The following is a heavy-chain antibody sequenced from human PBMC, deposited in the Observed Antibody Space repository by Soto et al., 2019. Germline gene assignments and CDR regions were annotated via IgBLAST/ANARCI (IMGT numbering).Heavy chain of an antibody. CDR2: IFWNSDRI. J-gene: IGHJ4*02. V-gene: IGHV3-9*02. Sequence: EVQLVESGGGLVQPGRSLRLSCAASGFTSTDYAMHWIRQVPGKGLEWVSGIFWNSDRIDYAGSVKGRFTISRDNAKNSLYLQMSSLRPEDSALYYCLKGTSPGGLDHWGQGTLVTVSS. D-gene: IGHD2-2*01. CDR1: GFTSTDYA. CDR3: LKGTSPGGLDH.